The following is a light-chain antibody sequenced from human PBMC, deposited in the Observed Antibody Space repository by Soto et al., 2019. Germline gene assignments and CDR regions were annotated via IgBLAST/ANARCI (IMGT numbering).Light chain of an antibody. Sequence: DIQMTQSPSTLSASVGDRVTITCRASQNVSTWLAWYQHIPRKAPKLLLFDVSNLESGVPSRFSGSEAGTEFTLTISSLQSDDFATYYCQQYDSYRTFGQGTKVDIK. CDR3: QQYDSYRT. J-gene: IGKJ1*01. CDR2: DVS. V-gene: IGKV1-5*01. CDR1: QNVSTW.